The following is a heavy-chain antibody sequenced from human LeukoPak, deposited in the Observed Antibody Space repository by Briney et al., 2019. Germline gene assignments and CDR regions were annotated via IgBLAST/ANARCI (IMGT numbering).Heavy chain of an antibody. J-gene: IGHJ4*02. CDR1: GFTFSSYG. Sequence: GGTLRLSCAASGFTFSSYGMSWVRQAPGKGLEWVSGISGSGGSTYYADSVKGRFTISRDNSKNTLYLQMSSLRAEDTAVYFCAKKVLSSSWSDYWGQGTLVTDSS. CDR3: AKKVLSSSWSDY. V-gene: IGHV3-23*01. CDR2: ISGSGGST. D-gene: IGHD6-13*01.